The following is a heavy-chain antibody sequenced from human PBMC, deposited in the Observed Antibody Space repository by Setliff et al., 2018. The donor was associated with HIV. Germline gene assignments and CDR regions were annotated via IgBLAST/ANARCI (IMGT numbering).Heavy chain of an antibody. CDR1: GFTFGDYA. Sequence: GGSLRLSCTTSGFTFGDYAVSWVRQAPGKGLEWISYISSSGSTIYYADSVKGRFTISRDNARNSLYVQMNSLGVEDTAVYFCARVHRGGVGRQHWRSFDYWGQGTLVTVSS. CDR3: ARVHRGGVGRQHWRSFDY. J-gene: IGHJ4*02. V-gene: IGHV3-11*01. CDR2: ISSSGSTI. D-gene: IGHD1-1*01.